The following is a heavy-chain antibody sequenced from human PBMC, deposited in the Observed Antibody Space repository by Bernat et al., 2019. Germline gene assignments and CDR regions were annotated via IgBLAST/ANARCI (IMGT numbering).Heavy chain of an antibody. D-gene: IGHD3-22*01. CDR1: GFTFSGSA. J-gene: IGHJ4*02. Sequence: EVQLVESGGGLVQPGGSLKLSCAASGFTFSGSAMHWVRQASGKGLEWVGRIRSKANSYATAYAASVKGRFTISRDDSKNTAYLQMNSLKTEDTAVYYCTRHEDYYDSSGYYGTRSFDCWGQGTLVTVSS. CDR3: TRHEDYYDSSGYYGTRSFDC. V-gene: IGHV3-73*02. CDR2: IRSKANSYAT.